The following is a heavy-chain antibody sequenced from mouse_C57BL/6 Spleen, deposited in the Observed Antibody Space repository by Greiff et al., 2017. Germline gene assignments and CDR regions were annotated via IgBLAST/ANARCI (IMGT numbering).Heavy chain of an antibody. D-gene: IGHD1-1*01. CDR2: IRNKANNHAT. CDR3: TRYYGSSDWYFDV. V-gene: IGHV6-6*01. CDR1: GFTFSDAW. J-gene: IGHJ1*03. Sequence: EVKVEESGGGLVQPGGSMKLSCAASGFTFSDAWMDWVRQSPEKGLEWVAEIRNKANNHATYYAESVKGRFTISRDDSKSSVYLQMNSLRAEDTGIYDCTRYYGSSDWYFDVWGTGTTVTVSS.